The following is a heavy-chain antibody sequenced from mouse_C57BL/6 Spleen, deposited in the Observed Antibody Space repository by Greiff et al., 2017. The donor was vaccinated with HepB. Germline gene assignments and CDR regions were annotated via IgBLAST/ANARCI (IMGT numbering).Heavy chain of an antibody. CDR1: GYTFTSYW. CDR3: ARSVGGYYGNF. Sequence: VQLQQPGAELVKPGASVKLSCKASGYTFTSYWMQWVKQRPGQGLEWIGEIDPSDSYTNYNQKFKGKATLTVDTSSSTAYMQLSSLTSEDSAVYYCARSVGGYYGNFWGQGTLVTVSA. V-gene: IGHV1-50*01. CDR2: IDPSDSYT. D-gene: IGHD2-1*01. J-gene: IGHJ3*01.